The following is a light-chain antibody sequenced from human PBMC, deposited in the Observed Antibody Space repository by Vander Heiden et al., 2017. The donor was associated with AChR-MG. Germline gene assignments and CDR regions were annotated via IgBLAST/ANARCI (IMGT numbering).Light chain of an antibody. CDR3: QQNENWPLWT. J-gene: IGKJ1*01. CDR2: GAS. Sequence: EIVMTQSPATLSVSPGERATLSCRASQSVSSNLGWYKQKPGQAPRLLIYGASTRATGIPARFSGSGYGTEFTLTISSRQSEDFAVYYCQQNENWPLWTFGQGTKVEIK. V-gene: IGKV3-15*01. CDR1: QSVSSN.